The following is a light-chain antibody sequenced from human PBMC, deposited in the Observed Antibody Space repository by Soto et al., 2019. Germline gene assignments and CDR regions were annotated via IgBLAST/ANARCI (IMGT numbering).Light chain of an antibody. CDR1: QSVTKSF. J-gene: IGKJ1*01. CDR3: QQYVSSPWA. Sequence: EIVLAQSPGTLSLSPGERATLSCRASQSVTKSFLAWYQQKPGQAPRLLIYGASRRATGIPDRLTGSGSGTDFTLTISRLEPEDFAVYYCQQYVSSPWAFGQGTKVDI. CDR2: GAS. V-gene: IGKV3-20*01.